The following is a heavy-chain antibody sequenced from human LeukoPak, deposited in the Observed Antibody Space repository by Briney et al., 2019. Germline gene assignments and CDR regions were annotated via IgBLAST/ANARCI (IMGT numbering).Heavy chain of an antibody. CDR1: GFTFSSYS. J-gene: IGHJ4*02. D-gene: IGHD1-1*01. CDR2: ISSSSSYI. Sequence: GGSLRLSCAASGFTFSSYSTNWVRQAPGKGLEWVSSISSSSSYIYYADSVKGRFTISRDNAKNSLYLQMNSLRAEDTAVYYCARGPQLEPFDYWGQGTLVTVSS. V-gene: IGHV3-21*01. CDR3: ARGPQLEPFDY.